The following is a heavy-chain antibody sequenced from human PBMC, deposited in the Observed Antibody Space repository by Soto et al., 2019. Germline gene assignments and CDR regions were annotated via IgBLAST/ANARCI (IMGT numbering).Heavy chain of an antibody. Sequence: LXLXCAASGFPFSSXAIHWVRQAPGNGLEWVAVISYDGSNKYYADSVKGRFTISRDNSKNTLYLQMNSLRAEDTAVYYCAKPLSGYSGYDPRLPDYWGQGTLVTVS. J-gene: IGHJ4*02. V-gene: IGHV3-30*18. D-gene: IGHD5-12*01. CDR3: AKPLSGYSGYDPRLPDY. CDR2: ISYDGSNK. CDR1: GFPFSSXA.